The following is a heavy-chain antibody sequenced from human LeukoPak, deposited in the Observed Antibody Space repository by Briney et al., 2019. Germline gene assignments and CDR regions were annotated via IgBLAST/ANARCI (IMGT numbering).Heavy chain of an antibody. CDR2: IYNTGGS. V-gene: IGHV4-31*03. Sequence: PSETLSLTCTVSGDSISSGNYYWSWIRQYPGKGLEWIGYIYNTGGSSYNPSLKSRVNMTVDTSRNQFSLKLTSVTAADTAVYYCARVGDGYNYYFDYWGQGTLVTVSS. D-gene: IGHD5-24*01. J-gene: IGHJ4*02. CDR1: GDSISSGNYY. CDR3: ARVGDGYNYYFDY.